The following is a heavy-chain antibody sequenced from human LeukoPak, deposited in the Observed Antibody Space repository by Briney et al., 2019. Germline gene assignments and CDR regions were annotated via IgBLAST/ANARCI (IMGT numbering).Heavy chain of an antibody. Sequence: GGSLRLSCAASGFTFSNYAMNWVRQAPGKGLEWASIITGSGTGTYFAGSVKGRFTISRDNSKDMLYLQMNYLRAEDTAVYYCARARSAGLRLYHFNSWGQGTLVTVSS. CDR1: GFTFSNYA. CDR2: ITGSGTGT. D-gene: IGHD4-17*01. J-gene: IGHJ4*02. CDR3: ARARSAGLRLYHFNS. V-gene: IGHV3-23*01.